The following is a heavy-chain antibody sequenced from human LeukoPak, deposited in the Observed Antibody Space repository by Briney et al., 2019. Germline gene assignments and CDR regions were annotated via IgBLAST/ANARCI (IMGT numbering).Heavy chain of an antibody. J-gene: IGHJ4*02. CDR1: GFTFNSYA. V-gene: IGHV3-23*01. CDR3: AKVGQWFGTPFDY. Sequence: LPGGSLRLSCAASGFTFNSYAMSWVRQAPGKGLEWVSAVSGSGGSTYYADSVKGRFTISRDNSMDTLYLQVNSLRAEDTAVYYCAKVGQWFGTPFDYWGQGTLVIVSS. CDR2: VSGSGGST. D-gene: IGHD3-10*01.